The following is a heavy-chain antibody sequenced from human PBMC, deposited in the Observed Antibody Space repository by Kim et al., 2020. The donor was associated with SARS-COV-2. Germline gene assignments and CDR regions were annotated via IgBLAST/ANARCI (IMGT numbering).Heavy chain of an antibody. J-gene: IGHJ4*02. D-gene: IGHD1-1*01. V-gene: IGHV3-23*01. CDR2: FSHIGDYT. CDR3: ARRLEAPSSMNYFDS. CDR1: GFTFSSYG. Sequence: GGSLRLSCAASGFTFSSYGMSWVRQAPGKGLEWVALFSHIGDYTNSADSVKGRFTISRDNSHNTLYLQMNSLRVEDTAVYYCARRLEAPSSMNYFDSWGQGILVTVSS.